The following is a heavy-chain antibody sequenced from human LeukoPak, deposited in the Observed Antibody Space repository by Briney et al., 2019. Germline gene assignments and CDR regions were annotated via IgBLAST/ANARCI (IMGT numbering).Heavy chain of an antibody. Sequence: GGTLRLSCAASGFTFSSYGMSWVRQAPGKGLEWVSDISGSGISTYYADPVKGRFTISRDNSKNTLYLQMNSLRAEDTAVYYCARGVRIAVAGNIDYWGQGTLVTVSS. V-gene: IGHV3-23*01. CDR1: GFTFSSYG. D-gene: IGHD6-19*01. CDR2: ISGSGIST. J-gene: IGHJ4*02. CDR3: ARGVRIAVAGNIDY.